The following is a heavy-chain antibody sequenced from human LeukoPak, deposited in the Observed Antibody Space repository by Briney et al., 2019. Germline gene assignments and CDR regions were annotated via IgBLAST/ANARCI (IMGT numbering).Heavy chain of an antibody. V-gene: IGHV4-59*01. Sequence: SETLSLTCTVSGGSISSYYWSWIRQPPGKGLEWIGYIYYSGSTNYNPSLKSRVTISVDTSKNQFSLKLSSVTAADTAVYYCARGEGAYDYVWGSYRYNWFDPWGQGTLVTVSS. J-gene: IGHJ5*02. CDR3: ARGEGAYDYVWGSYRYNWFDP. CDR2: IYYSGST. D-gene: IGHD3-16*02. CDR1: GGSISSYY.